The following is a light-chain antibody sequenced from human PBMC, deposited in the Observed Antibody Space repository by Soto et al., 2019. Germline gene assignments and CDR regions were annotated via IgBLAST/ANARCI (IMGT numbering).Light chain of an antibody. Sequence: EIVMTQSPGTLSVSPGERATLSCRASQSVRSKLAWYQQKPGQAPRLLIYDASTRATGIPARFSGSGSGTEFTLTISSLQPEDFAVYYCQQYNNWPPITFGQGTRLQI. CDR1: QSVRSK. J-gene: IGKJ5*01. V-gene: IGKV3-15*01. CDR2: DAS. CDR3: QQYNNWPPIT.